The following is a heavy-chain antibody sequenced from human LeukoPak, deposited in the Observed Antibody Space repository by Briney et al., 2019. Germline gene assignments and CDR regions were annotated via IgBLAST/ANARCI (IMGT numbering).Heavy chain of an antibody. D-gene: IGHD3-10*01. CDR2: IYYNGDT. J-gene: IGHJ5*02. Sequence: PSETLSLTCSVSGDSITGYSWSWIRQTPGKGLEWIGYIYYNGDTHYNPSLNSRLSMSVDTPKKQFSLNLRSVTAADTAVYYCVRGPYGSSISNWFDPWGQGLLVTVSS. CDR3: VRGPYGSSISNWFDP. V-gene: IGHV4-59*01. CDR1: GDSITGYS.